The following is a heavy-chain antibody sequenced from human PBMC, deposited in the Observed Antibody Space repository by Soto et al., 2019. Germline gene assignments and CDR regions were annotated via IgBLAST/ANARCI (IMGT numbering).Heavy chain of an antibody. Sequence: QLQESGPGLVRPSETLSLICTVSGASVTSAGYYWSWIRQPPGKGLEWIGYVSSTGSTIYNSALKSLVTMSLDMPKNQFTLRLDSVTAADTAVYYCARYCSNTNCYMLDYWGQGTLVTASS. V-gene: IGHV4-61*08. CDR1: GASVTSAGYY. CDR2: VSSTGST. D-gene: IGHD2-2*02. J-gene: IGHJ4*02. CDR3: ARYCSNTNCYMLDY.